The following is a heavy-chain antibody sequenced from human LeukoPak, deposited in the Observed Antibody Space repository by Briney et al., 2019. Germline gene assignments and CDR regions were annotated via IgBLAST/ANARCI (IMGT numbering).Heavy chain of an antibody. V-gene: IGHV1-8*01. CDR1: VYTCTSYD. CDR3: AAHYYDSSGFLDAFDI. Sequence: ASVKVSCKSSVYTCTSYDINWVRLATGQGLEGVGWMNPNSGNKGYAQNFRVRLTITRNTSISTAYMELSSLRSDDTAVYYCAAHYYDSSGFLDAFDIWGQGTMVTVSS. CDR2: MNPNSGNK. J-gene: IGHJ3*02. D-gene: IGHD3-22*01.